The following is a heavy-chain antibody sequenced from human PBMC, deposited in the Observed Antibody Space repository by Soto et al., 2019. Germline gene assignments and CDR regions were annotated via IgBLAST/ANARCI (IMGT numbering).Heavy chain of an antibody. J-gene: IGHJ4*02. CDR3: AKGSGWYPHFDY. CDR2: ISGSGGTT. Sequence: GGSLRLSCAASGFTFSSYAMTWVRQAPGKGLEWVSTISGSGGTTSYADSVEGRFAISRDNSKNTLYLQMNSLRADDTAVYYCAKGSGWYPHFDYWGQGTLVTVSS. CDR1: GFTFSSYA. V-gene: IGHV3-23*01. D-gene: IGHD6-19*01.